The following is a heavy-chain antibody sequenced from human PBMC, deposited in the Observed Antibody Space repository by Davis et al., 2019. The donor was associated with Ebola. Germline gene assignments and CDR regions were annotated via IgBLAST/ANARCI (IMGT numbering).Heavy chain of an antibody. J-gene: IGHJ4*02. Sequence: GESLKISCAASGFTFSSYGMHWVRQAPGKGLEWVAVISYDGSNKYYADSVKGRFTISRDNSKNTLYLQMNSLRAEDTAVYYCAKDRGYIVVVPAADWGQGTPVTVSS. CDR1: GFTFSSYG. V-gene: IGHV3-30*18. CDR3: AKDRGYIVVVPAAD. D-gene: IGHD2-2*01. CDR2: ISYDGSNK.